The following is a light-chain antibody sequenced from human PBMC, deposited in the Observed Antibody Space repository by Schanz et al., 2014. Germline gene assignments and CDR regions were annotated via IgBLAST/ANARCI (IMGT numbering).Light chain of an antibody. CDR3: SSFRDGWNFVV. V-gene: IGLV2-23*02. CDR1: SSDVGNYNL. CDR2: EAT. Sequence: QSALTQPASVSGSPGQSITISCTGTSSDVGNYNLVSWYQQHPGKAPKLMIYEATERPSGVSNRFSGSKSGNTASLTISGLQADDEAEYHCSSFRDGWNFVVFGGGTKLTVL. J-gene: IGLJ3*02.